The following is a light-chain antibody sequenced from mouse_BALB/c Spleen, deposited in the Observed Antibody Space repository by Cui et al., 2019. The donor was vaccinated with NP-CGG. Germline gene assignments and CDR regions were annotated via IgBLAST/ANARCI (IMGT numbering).Light chain of an antibody. Sequence: QAVVTQESALTTSPGETVTPTCRSSTGAVTTSNYANWVQEKPDHLFTGLIGGTNNRAPGVPARFSGSLIGDKAALTITRAQTDDEAIYFCALWYSNHWVFGGGTKLTVL. J-gene: IGLJ1*01. CDR2: GTN. V-gene: IGLV1*01. CDR1: TGAVTTSNY. CDR3: ALWYSNHWV.